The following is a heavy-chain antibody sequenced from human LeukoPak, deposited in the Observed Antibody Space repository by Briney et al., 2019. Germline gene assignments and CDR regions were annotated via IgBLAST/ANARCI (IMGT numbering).Heavy chain of an antibody. CDR1: GGSISNKY. CDR2: IYYSGST. CDR3: ARNSGASSSWYDHYYYYMDV. J-gene: IGHJ6*03. V-gene: IGHV4-59*12. Sequence: SETLSLTCTVSGGSISNKYWSWIRQPPGKGLEWIGSIYYSGSTYYNPSLKSRVTISVDTSKNQFSLKLSSVTAADTAVYYCARNSGASSSWYDHYYYYMDVWGKGTTVTVSS. D-gene: IGHD6-13*01.